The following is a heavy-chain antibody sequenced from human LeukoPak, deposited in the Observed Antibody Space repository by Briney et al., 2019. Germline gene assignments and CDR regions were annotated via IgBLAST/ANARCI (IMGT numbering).Heavy chain of an antibody. CDR2: ISAYNGNT. D-gene: IGHD2-2*01. Sequence: ASVNVSCKASGYTFTSYGISWVRQAPGQGLEWMGWISAYNGNTNYAQKLEGRVTMTTDTSTSTAYMELRSLRSDDTAVYYCARGQYQLLRRDPAKYYFDYWGQGTLVTVSS. CDR1: GYTFTSYG. V-gene: IGHV1-18*04. J-gene: IGHJ4*02. CDR3: ARGQYQLLRRDPAKYYFDY.